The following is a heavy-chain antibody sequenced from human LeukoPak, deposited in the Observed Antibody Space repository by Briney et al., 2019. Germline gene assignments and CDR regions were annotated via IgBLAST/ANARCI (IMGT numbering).Heavy chain of an antibody. CDR2: ICYSGST. J-gene: IGHJ3*02. D-gene: IGHD6-13*01. CDR3: ARLDIAAAGTLYDAFDI. V-gene: IGHV4-39*01. CDR1: GGSISSSSYY. Sequence: PSETLSLTCTVSGGSISSSSYYWGWIRQPPGKGLEWIGSICYSGSTYYNPSLKSRVTISVDTSKNQFSLKLSSVTAADTAVYYCARLDIAAAGTLYDAFDIWGQGTMVTVSS.